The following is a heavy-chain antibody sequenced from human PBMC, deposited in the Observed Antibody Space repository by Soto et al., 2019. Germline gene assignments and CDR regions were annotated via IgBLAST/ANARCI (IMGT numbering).Heavy chain of an antibody. CDR1: GFTFSSYS. J-gene: IGHJ6*02. CDR3: ARDGRSYQLLSAGMDV. V-gene: IGHV3-48*04. CDR2: ISSSSSTI. D-gene: IGHD2-2*01. Sequence: GGSLRLSCAASGFTFSSYSMNWVRQAPGKGLEWVSYISSSSSTIYYADSVKGRFTISRDNAKNSLYLQMNSLRAEDTAVYYCARDGRSYQLLSAGMDVWGQGTTVTVSS.